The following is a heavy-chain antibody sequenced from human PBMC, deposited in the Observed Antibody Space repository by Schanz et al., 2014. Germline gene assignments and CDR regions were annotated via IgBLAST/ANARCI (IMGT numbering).Heavy chain of an antibody. CDR2: IGNGGVTI. D-gene: IGHD3-10*01. J-gene: IGHJ4*02. Sequence: QVRLVESGGGVVQPGRSLRLSCAASGFPFSDYFMAWIRQPPGRGLEWVSYIGNGGVTIYYADSVKGRFTISRGNSKNSLYLQMNDLRAEDTAVYCCARIGGSVFDYWAQGTLVTVSS. CDR3: ARIGGSVFDY. V-gene: IGHV3-11*01. CDR1: GFPFSDYF.